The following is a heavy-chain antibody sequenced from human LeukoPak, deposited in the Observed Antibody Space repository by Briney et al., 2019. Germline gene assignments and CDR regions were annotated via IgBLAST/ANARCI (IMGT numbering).Heavy chain of an antibody. D-gene: IGHD5-24*01. CDR3: TREMATILVYYFDY. CDR1: GFTFGDYA. CDR2: IRSKAYGGTT. Sequence: PGRSLRLSCTASGFTFGDYAMSWFRQAPGKGLEWVGFIRSKAYGGTTEYAASVKGRFTIPRDDSKSIAYLQMNSLKTEDTAVYYCTREMATILVYYFDYWGQGTLVTVSS. J-gene: IGHJ4*02. V-gene: IGHV3-49*03.